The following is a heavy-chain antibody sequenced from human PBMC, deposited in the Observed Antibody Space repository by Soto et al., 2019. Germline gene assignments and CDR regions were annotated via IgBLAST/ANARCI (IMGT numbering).Heavy chain of an antibody. V-gene: IGHV4-39*01. Sequence: PSETLSLTCTVSGGSITSSNYYWGWVRQPPGKGLEWIGSFYYTGISYYNPSLKSRVTISVDTSKNRFSLGLISVTAADTAVYYCARHAGFTVTTFDSWGQGALVTVSS. CDR1: GGSITSSNYY. J-gene: IGHJ4*02. D-gene: IGHD4-17*01. CDR3: ARHAGFTVTTFDS. CDR2: FYYTGIS.